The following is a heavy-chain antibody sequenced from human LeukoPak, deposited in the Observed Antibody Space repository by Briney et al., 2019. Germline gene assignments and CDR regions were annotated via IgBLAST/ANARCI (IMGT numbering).Heavy chain of an antibody. V-gene: IGHV3-74*01. D-gene: IGHD5-24*01. Sequence: GGSLRLSCAVSGFTFSRYWMNWVRQVPGKGLVWVSHINTFGTTATYADSVKGRFTISRDNANNTLYLQMNSLRVEDTAVYYCVRDNAYKFDYWGQGTLVTVSS. CDR2: INTFGTTA. CDR1: GFTFSRYW. J-gene: IGHJ4*02. CDR3: VRDNAYKFDY.